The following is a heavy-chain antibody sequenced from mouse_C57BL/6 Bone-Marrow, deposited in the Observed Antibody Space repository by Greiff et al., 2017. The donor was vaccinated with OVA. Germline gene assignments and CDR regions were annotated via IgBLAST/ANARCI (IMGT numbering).Heavy chain of an antibody. CDR2: INPNNGGT. Sequence: VQLQQSGPELVKPGASVKMSCKASGYTFTDYNMHWVKQSHGKSLEWIGYINPNNGGTSYNQKFKGKATLTVNKSSSTAYMELRSLTSEDSAVYYCARGGVYYGSSSFAYWGQGTLVTVSA. CDR3: ARGGVYYGSSSFAY. J-gene: IGHJ3*01. D-gene: IGHD1-1*01. V-gene: IGHV1-22*01. CDR1: GYTFTDYN.